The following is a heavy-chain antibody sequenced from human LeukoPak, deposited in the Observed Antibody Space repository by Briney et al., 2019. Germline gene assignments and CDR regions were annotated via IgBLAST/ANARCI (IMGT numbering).Heavy chain of an antibody. CDR3: ARDGGRYCSTTSCNYYMDV. CDR2: INPNSGGT. CDR1: GYTFTGYY. J-gene: IGHJ6*03. V-gene: IGHV1-2*02. Sequence: ASVKVSCKASGYTFTGYYMHWVRQAPGQGLEWMGWINPNSGGTNYAQKSQGRVTMTRDTSISTAYMELSRLRSDDTAVYYCARDGGRYCSTTSCNYYMDVSGKGTTVTVSS. D-gene: IGHD2-2*01.